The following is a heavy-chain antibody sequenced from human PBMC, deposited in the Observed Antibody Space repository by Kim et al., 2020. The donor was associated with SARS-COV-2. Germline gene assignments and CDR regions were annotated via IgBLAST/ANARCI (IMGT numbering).Heavy chain of an antibody. Sequence: YAGSVRGRFTLSGDNSKNPVYLQVASLSAEDTGLYYCAKDHPCSGWPTFDYWGRGTLVTVSS. D-gene: IGHD6-19*01. V-gene: IGHV3-23*01. CDR3: AKDHPCSGWPTFDY. J-gene: IGHJ4*02.